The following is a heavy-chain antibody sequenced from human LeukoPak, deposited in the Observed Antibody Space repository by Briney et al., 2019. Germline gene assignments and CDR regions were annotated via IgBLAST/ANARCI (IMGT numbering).Heavy chain of an antibody. D-gene: IGHD2-2*01. J-gene: IGHJ4*02. CDR3: ARDMTRPYLFDH. CDR2: IHDSGIT. CDR1: GGSISSYY. Sequence: PSETLSLTCTVSGGSISSYYWSWIRQPPGKGLEWIGYIHDSGITNYNLSLKSRVTMSVDTSKNQFSLKLRSVTPADTAVYYCARDMTRPYLFDHWGQGTLVTVSS. V-gene: IGHV4-59*01.